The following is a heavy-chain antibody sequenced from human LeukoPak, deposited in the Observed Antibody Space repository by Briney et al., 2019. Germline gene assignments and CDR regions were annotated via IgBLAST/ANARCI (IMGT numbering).Heavy chain of an antibody. D-gene: IGHD1-26*01. CDR3: ARGRSIVGALFQH. Sequence: SETLSLTCTVSGGSISSSSYYWGWIRQPPGKGLEWIGYIYYSGSTYYNPSLKSRVTISVDTSKNQFSLKLSSVTAADTAVYYCARGRSIVGALFQHWGQGTLVTVSS. CDR1: GGSISSSSYY. J-gene: IGHJ1*01. V-gene: IGHV4-30-4*08. CDR2: IYYSGST.